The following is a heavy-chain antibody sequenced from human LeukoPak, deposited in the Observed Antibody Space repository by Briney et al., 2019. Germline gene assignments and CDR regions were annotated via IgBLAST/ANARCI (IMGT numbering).Heavy chain of an antibody. CDR3: ASFVGQYYYGSGSYYNY. V-gene: IGHV1-2*02. D-gene: IGHD3-10*01. J-gene: IGHJ4*02. Sequence: GASVKVSCKASGYTFTGYYMHWVRQAPGQGLEWMGWINPNSGGTNYAQKFQGRVTMTRDTSISTDYMELSRLRSDDTAVYYCASFVGQYYYGSGSYYNYWGQGTLVTVSS. CDR1: GYTFTGYY. CDR2: INPNSGGT.